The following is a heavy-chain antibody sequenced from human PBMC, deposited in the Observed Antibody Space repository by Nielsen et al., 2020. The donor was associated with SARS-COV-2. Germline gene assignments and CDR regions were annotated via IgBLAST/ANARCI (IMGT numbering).Heavy chain of an antibody. D-gene: IGHD3-16*01. CDR1: GFTFSSYA. Sequence: GGSLRLSCAASGFTFSSYATSWVRQAPGKGLEWVSAISGSGGSTYYADSVKGRFTISRDNSKNTLYLQMNSLRAEDTAVYYCAKAFRGNRYYYGMDVWGQGTTVTVSS. CDR3: AKAFRGNRYYYGMDV. J-gene: IGHJ6*02. CDR2: ISGSGGST. V-gene: IGHV3-23*01.